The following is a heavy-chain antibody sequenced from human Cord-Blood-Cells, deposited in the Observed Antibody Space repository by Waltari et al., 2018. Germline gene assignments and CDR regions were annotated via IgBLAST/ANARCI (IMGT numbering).Heavy chain of an antibody. D-gene: IGHD7-27*01. CDR2: IDWDDDK. V-gene: IGHV2-70*04. CDR3: ARIAPTGDFDY. Sequence: QVTLKESGPALVKPTQTLTLTCTFSGFSLSTSGMRVSWIRQPPGKALEWLARIDWDDDKFYSTSLKIRLTISKDTSKNQVVLTMTNMDPVDTATYYCARIAPTGDFDYWGQGTLVTVSS. J-gene: IGHJ4*02. CDR1: GFSLSTSGMR.